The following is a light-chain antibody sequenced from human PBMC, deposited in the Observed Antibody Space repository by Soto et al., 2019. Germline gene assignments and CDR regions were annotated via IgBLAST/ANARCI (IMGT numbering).Light chain of an antibody. Sequence: QSVLTQPASVSGSPGQSITISCTGTSSDVGGFNYVSWYQQHPGKAPKLLIFDVYSRPSGISNRFSGSKSGNTASLTISGXQAEDEADYYCSSYTTSSSYVFGAGTKVTVL. CDR3: SSYTTSSSYV. CDR2: DVY. J-gene: IGLJ1*01. CDR1: SSDVGGFNY. V-gene: IGLV2-14*01.